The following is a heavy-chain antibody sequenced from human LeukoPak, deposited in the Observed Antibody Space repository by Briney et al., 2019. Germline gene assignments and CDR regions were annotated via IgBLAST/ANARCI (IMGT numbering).Heavy chain of an antibody. CDR1: GGSISSYY. D-gene: IGHD2-15*01. CDR3: ARDQGYCSGGSCYGAFDI. V-gene: IGHV4-59*01. Sequence: SETLSLTCTVSGGSISSYYWSWIRQPPGRGLEWIGYIYYSGSTNYNPSLKSRVTISVDTSKNQFSLKLSPVTAADTAVYYCARDQGYCSGGSCYGAFDIWGQGTMVTVSS. CDR2: IYYSGST. J-gene: IGHJ3*02.